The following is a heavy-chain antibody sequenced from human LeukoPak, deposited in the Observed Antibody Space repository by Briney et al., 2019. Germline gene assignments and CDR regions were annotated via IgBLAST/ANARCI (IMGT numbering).Heavy chain of an antibody. CDR2: INPNSGGT. CDR1: GYTFTGYY. J-gene: IGHJ4*02. CDR3: ARGLYVWGSYPPGY. Sequence: ASVKVSCKASGYTFTGYYMHWVRQAPGQGLEWMGWINPNSGGTNYAQKFQGRVTMTRGTSISTAYMELSRLRSDDTAVYYCARGLYVWGSYPPGYWGQGTLVTVSS. V-gene: IGHV1-2*02. D-gene: IGHD3-16*02.